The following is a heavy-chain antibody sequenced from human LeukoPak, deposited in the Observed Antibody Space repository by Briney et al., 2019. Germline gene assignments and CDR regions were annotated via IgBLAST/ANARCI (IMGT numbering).Heavy chain of an antibody. D-gene: IGHD3-22*01. CDR3: AKPAPRGDYGSSGYYY. J-gene: IGHJ4*02. Sequence: PGGPLRLSCAVSGFTFSTKSMNWVRQAPGKELEGVSFITGSSRYNYYADSVKGRFTSSRDNSKNTLFLQMNSLRAEDTAVYYCAKPAPRGDYGSSGYYYWGQGTLVTVSS. CDR2: ITGSSRYN. V-gene: IGHV3-21*04. CDR1: GFTFSTKS.